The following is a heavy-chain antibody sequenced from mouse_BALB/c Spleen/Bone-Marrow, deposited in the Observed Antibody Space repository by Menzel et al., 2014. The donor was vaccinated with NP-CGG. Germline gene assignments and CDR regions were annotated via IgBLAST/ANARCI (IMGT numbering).Heavy chain of an antibody. CDR3: ARQEFAIYWYFDV. CDR1: GFNIKDTY. Sequence: VQLQQSGAELVKPGASVKLSCSASGFNIKDTYMHWVKQRPEQGLEWIGRIDPANGNTKYDPKFQDKATITAGTSSNTVDLQLSSLTFEDTAVYYCARQEFAIYWYFDVWGAGTTVTVSS. CDR2: IDPANGNT. J-gene: IGHJ1*01. V-gene: IGHV14-3*02. D-gene: IGHD1-3*01.